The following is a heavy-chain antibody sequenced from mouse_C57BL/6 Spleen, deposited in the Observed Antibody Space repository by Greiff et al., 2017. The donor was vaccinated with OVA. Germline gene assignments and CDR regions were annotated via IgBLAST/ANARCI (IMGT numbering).Heavy chain of an antibody. CDR2: ISDGGSYT. J-gene: IGHJ2*01. CDR3: ARGGSGYLYYFDY. Sequence: EVQRVESGGGLVKPGGSLKLSCAASGFTFSSYAMSWVRQTPEKRLEWVATISDGGSYTYYPDNVKGRFTISRDNAKNNLYLQMSHLKSEDTAMYYCARGGSGYLYYFDYWGQGTTLTVSS. CDR1: GFTFSSYA. V-gene: IGHV5-4*01. D-gene: IGHD1-1*01.